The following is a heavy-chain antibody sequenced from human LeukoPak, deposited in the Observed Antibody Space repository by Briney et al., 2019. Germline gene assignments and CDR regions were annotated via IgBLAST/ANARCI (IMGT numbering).Heavy chain of an antibody. CDR3: AGERSDMIGD. CDR1: VFTFSSYW. CDR2: INSDGSST. J-gene: IGHJ4*02. D-gene: IGHD3-16*01. Sequence: GGSLRLSCAVSVFTFSSYWMHWVRQAPGRGLVWVSRINSDGSSTSYADSVKGRFTISRDNAKNTLYLQMNSRRDGGTAVYYWAGERSDMIGDWGQGTLVTVSS. V-gene: IGHV3-74*01.